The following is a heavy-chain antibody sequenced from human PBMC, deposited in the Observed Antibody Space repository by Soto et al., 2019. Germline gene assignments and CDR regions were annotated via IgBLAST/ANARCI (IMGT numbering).Heavy chain of an antibody. Sequence: SETLSLTCAVYGGSFSGYYWSWIRQPPGKGLEWIGEINHSGSTNYNPSLKSRVTISVDTSKNQFSLKLSSVTAADTAVYYCARGSSSSWFDPWAREPWSPSPQ. CDR3: ARGSSSSWFDP. D-gene: IGHD6-6*01. V-gene: IGHV4-34*01. J-gene: IGHJ5*02. CDR2: INHSGST. CDR1: GGSFSGYY.